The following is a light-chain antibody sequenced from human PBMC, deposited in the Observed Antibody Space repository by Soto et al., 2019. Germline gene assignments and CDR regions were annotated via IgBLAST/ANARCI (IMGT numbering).Light chain of an antibody. CDR3: VSYASSTTYV. J-gene: IGLJ1*01. CDR1: SSDVGGSNF. Sequence: QAALTQPASVSDSPGQSITISCTGTSSDVGGSNFVSWYQQHPGKPPKLIIYDVANRPSGVSNRFSGSKSGSTASLIISRLQTEDEADYYCVSYASSTTYVFGIGLKV. V-gene: IGLV2-14*03. CDR2: DVA.